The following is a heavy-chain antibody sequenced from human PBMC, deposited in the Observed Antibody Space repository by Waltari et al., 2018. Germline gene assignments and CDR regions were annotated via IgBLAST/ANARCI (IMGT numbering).Heavy chain of an antibody. CDR1: GFSFNNFW. CDR3: ARGKQDFAN. CDR2: INGDGSRT. D-gene: IGHD2-21*01. J-gene: IGHJ4*02. Sequence: EVQLVESGGGLVQPGGSLRLSCAASGFSFNNFWMHWVRQAPGKGLLLVSQINGDGSRTSYADSVQGRFTISRDNAKNTLYLQMNSLRDEDTAVYYCARGKQDFANWGQGTLVTVSS. V-gene: IGHV3-74*01.